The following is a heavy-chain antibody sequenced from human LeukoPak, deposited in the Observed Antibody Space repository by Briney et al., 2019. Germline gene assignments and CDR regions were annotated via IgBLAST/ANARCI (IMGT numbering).Heavy chain of an antibody. CDR3: ARVVVATDYYGMDV. CDR2: IYYSGST. D-gene: IGHD5-12*01. J-gene: IGHJ6*02. V-gene: IGHV4-59*01. CDR1: GGSISSYY. Sequence: PSETLSLTCTVSGGSISSYYWRWIRQPPGKGLEWIGYIYYSGSTNYNPSLKSRVTISVDTSKNQFSLKLSSVTAADTAVYYCARVVVATDYYGMDVWGQGTTVTVSS.